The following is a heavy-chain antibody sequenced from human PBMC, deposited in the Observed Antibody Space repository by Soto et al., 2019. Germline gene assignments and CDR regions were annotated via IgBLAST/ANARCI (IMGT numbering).Heavy chain of an antibody. J-gene: IGHJ5*02. CDR1: GFTFSSYA. CDR3: VKYTVTEALGES. CDR2: VSRAGTYT. V-gene: IGHV3-23*01. D-gene: IGHD3-16*01. Sequence: EVQLLESGGDVVRPGGSLRLSCAASGFTFSSYAMGWVRQAPGKGLEWVAGVSRAGTYTFYADSVRGRFSISRDNSRDTVELYMNALSGDDTAVYFCVKYTVTEALGESWGQGTLVSVSS.